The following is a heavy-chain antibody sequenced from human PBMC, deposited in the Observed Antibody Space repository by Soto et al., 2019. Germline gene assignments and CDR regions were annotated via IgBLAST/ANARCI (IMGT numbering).Heavy chain of an antibody. V-gene: IGHV1-8*01. CDR1: GYTFTTFD. J-gene: IGHJ4*02. CDR3: ARGIEAGVDY. Sequence: QVQLVQSGAEVKKPGASVKVSCKASGYTFTTFDINWVRQATGQGLEWMGWMSPNSCKTGYAQKFQGRVTMTRDTSITTAYMELSSLTSEDTAVYYCARGIEAGVDYWGQGTLVTVSS. CDR2: MSPNSCKT.